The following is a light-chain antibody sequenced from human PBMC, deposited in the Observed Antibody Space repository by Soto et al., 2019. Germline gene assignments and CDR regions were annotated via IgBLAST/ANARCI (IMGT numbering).Light chain of an antibody. J-gene: IGKJ4*01. CDR3: QKYNSAPLT. CDR1: QGISSY. V-gene: IGKV1-27*01. Sequence: IQFTQSPSSLSASVGDRFTITGRASQGISSYLAWYQQKTGKITNLLIYAASTLQAGVPSRFSGSGSGTDFTLNIRSLQPEDVAAYYCQKYNSAPLTFGGGNKVEIK. CDR2: AAS.